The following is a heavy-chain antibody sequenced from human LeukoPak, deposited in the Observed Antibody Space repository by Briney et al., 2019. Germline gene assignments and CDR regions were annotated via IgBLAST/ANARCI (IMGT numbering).Heavy chain of an antibody. Sequence: GGSLRLSCAASGFRFSSYAMSWVRQAPGKGLEWVSGISGSGGSTYYADSVKGRFTISRDNSKNTLYLQMNSLRAEDTAVYYCANHMGSSGWYVFDIWGQGTMVTVSS. D-gene: IGHD6-19*01. CDR2: ISGSGGST. CDR1: GFRFSSYA. CDR3: ANHMGSSGWYVFDI. J-gene: IGHJ3*02. V-gene: IGHV3-23*01.